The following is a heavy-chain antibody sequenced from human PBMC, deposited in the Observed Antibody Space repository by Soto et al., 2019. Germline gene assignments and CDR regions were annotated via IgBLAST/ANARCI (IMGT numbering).Heavy chain of an antibody. CDR1: GFTFSSYS. CDR3: ARWFGELLDYYYYGMDV. J-gene: IGHJ6*02. D-gene: IGHD3-10*01. V-gene: IGHV3-48*01. CDR2: ISSSSSTI. Sequence: GGSLRLSCAASGFTFSSYSMNWVRQAPGKGLERVSYISSSSSTIYYADSVKGRFTISRDNANNSLYLQMNSLRAEDTAVYYCARWFGELLDYYYYGMDVWGQGTTVTVSS.